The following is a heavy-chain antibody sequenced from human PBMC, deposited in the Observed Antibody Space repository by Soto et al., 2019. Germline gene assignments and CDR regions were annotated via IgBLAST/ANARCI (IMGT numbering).Heavy chain of an antibody. V-gene: IGHV4-30-2*01. CDR1: GGSISSGGYS. J-gene: IGHJ6*02. CDR3: ASSSFLRSGDLFHGLDV. D-gene: IGHD3-10*01. Sequence: SETLSLTCAVSGGSISSGGYSWSWIRQPPGKGLEWIGYIYHSGSTYYNPSLKSRVIISVDRSKNQFSLKLTSVTAEDTAVYFCASSSFLRSGDLFHGLDVWGQGTTVTVSS. CDR2: IYHSGST.